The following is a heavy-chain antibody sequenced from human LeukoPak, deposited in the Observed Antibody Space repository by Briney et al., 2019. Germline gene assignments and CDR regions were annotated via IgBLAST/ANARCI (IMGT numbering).Heavy chain of an antibody. CDR1: GYSISSGYY. J-gene: IGHJ4*02. Sequence: PSETLSLTCSVSGYSISSGYYWGWIRQPPGKGLEWIGSIYHSGTTYYNPSLKSRVTISVDASKNQFSLKLSSVTAADTAIYYCAGWAYDSSGYRLDYWGQGTLVTVSS. CDR3: AGWAYDSSGYRLDY. V-gene: IGHV4-38-2*02. CDR2: IYHSGTT. D-gene: IGHD3-22*01.